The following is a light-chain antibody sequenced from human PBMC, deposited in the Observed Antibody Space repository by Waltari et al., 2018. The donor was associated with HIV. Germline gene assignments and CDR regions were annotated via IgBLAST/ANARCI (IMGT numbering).Light chain of an antibody. CDR3: SSYTSSSTRV. CDR2: DVS. Sequence: QSALTQPASVSGSPGQSITISCTGTSSDVGGSNYVSWYQQHPGKAHKRMIYDVSNRPSEVSNRFSGSKAGNTASLTIAGLQAEDEADYYCSSYTSSSTRVFGTGTKVTVL. V-gene: IGLV2-14*03. CDR1: SSDVGGSNY. J-gene: IGLJ1*01.